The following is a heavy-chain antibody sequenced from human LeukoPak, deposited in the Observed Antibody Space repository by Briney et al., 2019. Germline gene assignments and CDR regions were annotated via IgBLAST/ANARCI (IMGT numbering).Heavy chain of an antibody. CDR2: INAGKGNT. D-gene: IGHD3/OR15-3a*01. CDR1: GYTFTSYA. Sequence: ASVKVSCKASGYTFTSYAMHWVRQAPGQRLEWMGWINAGKGNTKYSQKFQGRVTITRDTSASTAYMELSSLRSEDTAVYYCAREGLVGYFDYWGQGTLVTVSS. CDR3: AREGLVGYFDY. V-gene: IGHV1-3*01. J-gene: IGHJ4*02.